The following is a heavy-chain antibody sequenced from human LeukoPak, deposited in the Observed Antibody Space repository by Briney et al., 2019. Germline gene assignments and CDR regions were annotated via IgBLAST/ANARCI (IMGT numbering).Heavy chain of an antibody. J-gene: IGHJ2*01. D-gene: IGHD5-24*01. V-gene: IGHV4-39*01. CDR2: ISYSGST. CDR3: ARPSRSGGYNYWYFDL. Sequence: SETLSLTCTVSGGSISSSSYYWGWIRQPPGKGLEWIGSISYSGSTYYNPSLKSRVTISVDTSKNQFSLKPSSVTAADTALYYCARPSRSGGYNYWYFDLWGRGTLVTVSS. CDR1: GGSISSSSYY.